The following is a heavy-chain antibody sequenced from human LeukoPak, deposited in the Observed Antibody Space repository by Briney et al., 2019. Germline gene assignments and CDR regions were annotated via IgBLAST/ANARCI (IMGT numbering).Heavy chain of an antibody. CDR3: ATPYYYDSSGYVGYFDY. CDR2: FDPEDGET. V-gene: IGHV1-24*01. Sequence: ASVKVSCKVSGYTLTDLSMHWVRQAPGKGLEWMGGFDPEDGETTYAQKFQGRVTMTEDTSTDTAYMELSSLRSEDTAVYYCATPYYYDSSGYVGYFDYWGQGTLVTVSS. CDR1: GYTLTDLS. J-gene: IGHJ4*02. D-gene: IGHD3-22*01.